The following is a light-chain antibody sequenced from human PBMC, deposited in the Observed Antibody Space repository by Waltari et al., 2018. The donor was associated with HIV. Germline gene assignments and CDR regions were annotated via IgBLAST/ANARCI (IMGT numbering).Light chain of an antibody. CDR3: QQYNSYRT. J-gene: IGKJ4*01. CDR2: KAS. CDR1: QSISSW. V-gene: IGKV1-5*03. Sequence: DIQMTQSPSTLSASVGDRVTITCRASQSISSWLAWYQQKPGKVPKLLIYKASSLESGVPSRFSGSGSVTEFTLTISSLQPDDFATYYCQQYNSYRTFGGGTKVEIK.